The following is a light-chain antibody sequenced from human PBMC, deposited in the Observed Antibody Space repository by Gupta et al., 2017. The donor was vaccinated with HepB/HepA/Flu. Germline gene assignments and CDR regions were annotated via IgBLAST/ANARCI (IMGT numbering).Light chain of an antibody. Sequence: EVVLTQSPATLSLSPGERATLSCRASQSVANYLAWYQQKPGQAPRLLIYDASSRATGIPARFSGSGYGTEFTLTINSLEPEDFAVYYCQHRNYCHFSVGHGTKVDIK. J-gene: IGKJ3*01. CDR3: QHRNYCHFS. V-gene: IGKV3-11*01. CDR2: DAS. CDR1: QSVANY.